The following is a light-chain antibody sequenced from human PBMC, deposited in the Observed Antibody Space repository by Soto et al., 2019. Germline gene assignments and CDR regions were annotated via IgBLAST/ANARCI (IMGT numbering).Light chain of an antibody. CDR3: QQYGGSFRV. V-gene: IGKV3-20*01. CDR1: QSVSSSY. Sequence: EIGLTQSPGTLSLSPGERATLSCRASQSVSSSYLAWYQQKPGQAPRLLIYGASSRATGIPDRFSGSGSGTDFTLTISRLEPEDFAVYYCQQYGGSFRVFGPGTKVDIK. J-gene: IGKJ3*01. CDR2: GAS.